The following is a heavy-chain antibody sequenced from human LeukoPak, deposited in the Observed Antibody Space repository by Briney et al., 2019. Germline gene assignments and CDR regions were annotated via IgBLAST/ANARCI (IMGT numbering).Heavy chain of an antibody. J-gene: IGHJ5*02. CDR1: GYTLTGYY. CDR2: MNPNSGGT. V-gene: IGHV1-2*02. Sequence: ASVKVSCKASGYTLTGYYMHWVRQAPGQGLEWMGWMNPNSGGTKYAQKFQGRVTMTRDTSISTAYMELSRLRSDDTAMYYCARDKLGLGELSLYDQWGQGTLVTVSS. CDR3: ARDKLGLGELSLYDQ. D-gene: IGHD3-16*02.